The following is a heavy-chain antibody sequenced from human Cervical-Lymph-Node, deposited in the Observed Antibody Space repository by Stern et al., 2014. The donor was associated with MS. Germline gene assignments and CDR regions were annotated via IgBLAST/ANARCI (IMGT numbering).Heavy chain of an antibody. CDR1: GFTFSSYP. CDR3: ARGSRGMDV. CDR2: ITYDGSKT. D-gene: IGHD3-10*01. V-gene: IGHV3-30-3*01. J-gene: IGHJ6*02. Sequence: VQLVESGGGVVQPGRSLRVSCAGSGFTFSSYPIYWVRQAPGKGLEWLGVITYDGSKTHYEDSVKGRFTLSRDNSKNTVSLQMNSLTTEDTAVYFCARGSRGMDVWGQGTTVTVSS.